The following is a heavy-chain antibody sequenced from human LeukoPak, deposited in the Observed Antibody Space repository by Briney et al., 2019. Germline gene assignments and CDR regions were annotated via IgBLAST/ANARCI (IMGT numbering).Heavy chain of an antibody. Sequence: ASVKVSCKASGYTFTSYGISWVRQAPGQGLEWMGWISAYSGDTNYAQKFQGRATMTTDTSTSTAYMELRSLSSEDTAVYYCAGQTQTDCGGDCPFDYWGQGTLVTVSS. CDR2: ISAYSGDT. V-gene: IGHV1-18*01. J-gene: IGHJ4*02. CDR1: GYTFTSYG. D-gene: IGHD2-21*02. CDR3: AGQTQTDCGGDCPFDY.